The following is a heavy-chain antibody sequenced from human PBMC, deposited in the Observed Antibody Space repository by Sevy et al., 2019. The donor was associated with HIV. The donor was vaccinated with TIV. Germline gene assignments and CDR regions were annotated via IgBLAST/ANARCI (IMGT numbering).Heavy chain of an antibody. CDR2: TYHSGST. Sequence: SETLSLTCTLSGGSISSSGYFWVWLRQPPGKGLEWIGNTYHSGSTYYNPSPKGRVTISIDAARSQFCLKLSSVTAADTAVYYCARRKEGSSWYDYWGQGTLVTVSS. CDR1: GGSISSSGYF. V-gene: IGHV4-39*01. D-gene: IGHD6-19*01. J-gene: IGHJ4*02. CDR3: ARRKEGSSWYDY.